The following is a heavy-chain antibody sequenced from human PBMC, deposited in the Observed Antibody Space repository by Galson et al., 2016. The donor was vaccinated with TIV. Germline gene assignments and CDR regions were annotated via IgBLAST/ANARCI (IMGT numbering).Heavy chain of an antibody. CDR3: TRVRRFCGNNCYLSYYYGMDV. CDR2: MSSGGSL. J-gene: IGHJ6*02. V-gene: IGHV3-66*02. Sequence: SLRLSCAASALTVSDNYMTWVRQAPGKGLEWVAIMSSGGSLNYADFVRGRFTVSRDNSKNTLYLQMNRRRTSDTAIYYCTRVRRFCGNNCYLSYYYGMDVWGQGTTVTVSS. CDR1: ALTVSDNY. D-gene: IGHD2-21*01.